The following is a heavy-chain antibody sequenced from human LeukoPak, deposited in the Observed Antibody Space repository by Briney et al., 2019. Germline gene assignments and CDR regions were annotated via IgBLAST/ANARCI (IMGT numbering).Heavy chain of an antibody. CDR2: ISSSGSTI. Sequence: KPGGSLRLSCAASGFTFSDYYMSWIRQAPGKGLEWVSYISSSGSTIYYADSVKGRFTISRDNAKNSLYLQMNSLRAEDTAVYYCARRPRITMVRGVIITGWFDPWGQGTLVTVSS. CDR1: GFTFSDYY. J-gene: IGHJ5*02. CDR3: ARRPRITMVRGVIITGWFDP. D-gene: IGHD3-10*01. V-gene: IGHV3-11*04.